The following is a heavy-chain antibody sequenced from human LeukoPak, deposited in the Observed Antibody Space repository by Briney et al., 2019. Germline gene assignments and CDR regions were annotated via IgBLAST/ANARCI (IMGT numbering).Heavy chain of an antibody. CDR1: GYTFTGHY. CDR2: INSDSGGT. CDR3: ARGRVHSWSDAFDI. J-gene: IGHJ3*02. D-gene: IGHD1-1*01. Sequence: ASVKVSCKASGYTFTGHYMHWVRQAPGQGLEWLGWINSDSGGTKYAQKFQGSVIMTRVTSISTAYMELSRLKSDDTAVYYCARGRVHSWSDAFDIWGQGTTVTVSS. V-gene: IGHV1-2*02.